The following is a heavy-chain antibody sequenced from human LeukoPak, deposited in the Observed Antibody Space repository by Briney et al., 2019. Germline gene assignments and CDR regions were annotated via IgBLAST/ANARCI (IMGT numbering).Heavy chain of an antibody. CDR2: IYTSGGT. CDR1: GGSISSYY. V-gene: IGHV4-4*07. CDR3: ARNVVVPADYYYYGMDV. D-gene: IGHD2-2*01. Sequence: PSETLSLTCTVSGGSISSYYWSWIRQPAGKGLEWIGRIYTSGGTNYNPSLKSRVTMSVDTSKNQFSLKLSSVTAADTAVYYCARNVVVPADYYYYGMDVWGQGTTVTVSS. J-gene: IGHJ6*02.